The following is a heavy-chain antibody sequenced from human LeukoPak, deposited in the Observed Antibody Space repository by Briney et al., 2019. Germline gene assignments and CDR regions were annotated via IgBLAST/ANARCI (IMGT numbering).Heavy chain of an antibody. CDR2: INHSGST. CDR1: GGSFSGYY. Sequence: PSETLSLTCAVYGGSFSGYYWSWIRQPPGEGLEWIGEINHSGSTNYNPSLKSRVTISVDTSKNQFSLKLSSVTAADTAVYYCDGGSYPGNYWGQGTLVTVSS. V-gene: IGHV4-34*01. J-gene: IGHJ4*02. CDR3: DGGSYPGNY. D-gene: IGHD1-26*01.